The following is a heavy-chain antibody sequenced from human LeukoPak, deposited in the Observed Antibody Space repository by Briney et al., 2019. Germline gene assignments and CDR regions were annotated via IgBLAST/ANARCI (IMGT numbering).Heavy chain of an antibody. CDR2: IYYSGST. CDR3: AIEVMVRGVSAFDI. V-gene: IGHV4-59*01. Sequence: PSETLSLTCTVSGGSISSYYWSWIRQPPGKGLEWIGYIYYSGSTNYNPSLKSRVTISVDTSKNQFSLKLNSVTAADTAVYYCAIEVMVRGVSAFDIWGQGAMVTVSS. CDR1: GGSISSYY. D-gene: IGHD3-10*01. J-gene: IGHJ3*02.